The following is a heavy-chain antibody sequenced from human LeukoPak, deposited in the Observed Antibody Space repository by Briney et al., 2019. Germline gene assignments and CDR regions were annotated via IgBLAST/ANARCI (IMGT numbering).Heavy chain of an antibody. V-gene: IGHV4-59*01. CDR3: ARVGSSGWSQKYYFDY. CDR2: IYYSGST. CDR1: GGPISSYY. J-gene: IGHJ4*02. Sequence: SETLSLTCTVSGGPISSYYWSWLRQPPGKGLEWIGYIYYSGSTNYNPSLKSRVTISVDTSKNQFSLKLSSVTAADTAVYYCARVGSSGWSQKYYFDYWGQGTLVTVSS. D-gene: IGHD6-19*01.